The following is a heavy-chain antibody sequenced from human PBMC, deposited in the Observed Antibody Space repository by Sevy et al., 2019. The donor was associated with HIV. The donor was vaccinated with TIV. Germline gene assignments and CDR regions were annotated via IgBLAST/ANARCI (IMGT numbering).Heavy chain of an antibody. D-gene: IGHD3-10*01. CDR1: GGSFSGYY. Sequence: SETLSLTCAVYGGSFSGYYWSWIRQPPGKGLEWIGEINHSGSTNYNPSLKSRVTISVDTSKNQFSLKLSSVTAADTAGYYWRGGLDYYGSGGLFYGMDVWGQGTTVTVSS. V-gene: IGHV4-34*01. CDR2: INHSGST. J-gene: IGHJ6*02. CDR3: RGGLDYYGSGGLFYGMDV.